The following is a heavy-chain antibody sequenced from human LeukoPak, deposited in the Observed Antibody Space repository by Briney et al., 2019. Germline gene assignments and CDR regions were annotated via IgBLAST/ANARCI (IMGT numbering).Heavy chain of an antibody. CDR2: ISGSGGST. D-gene: IGHD4-17*01. V-gene: IGHV3-23*01. CDR3: AKRHYGDYILDY. Sequence: GGSLRLSCAASGFTLISYAMSWVRQAPGKGLEWVSAISGSGGSTYYADSVKGRFTISRDNSKNTLYLQMNSLRAEDTAVYYCAKRHYGDYILDYWGQGTLVTVSS. J-gene: IGHJ4*02. CDR1: GFTLISYA.